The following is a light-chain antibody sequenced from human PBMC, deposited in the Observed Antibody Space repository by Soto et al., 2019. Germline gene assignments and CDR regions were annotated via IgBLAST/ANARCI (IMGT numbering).Light chain of an antibody. CDR3: QQYHTWPIT. V-gene: IGKV3-15*01. Sequence: DIVMTQSPATLSVAPGERVTFSCRASQGVSRKLAWYQHRPAQAPRLLISAASTGATGIPPTFSGSGSGTEFTLTIRSMQSEDCAIYYCQQYHTWPITFGGATKVDIK. CDR1: QGVSRK. J-gene: IGKJ4*01. CDR2: AAS.